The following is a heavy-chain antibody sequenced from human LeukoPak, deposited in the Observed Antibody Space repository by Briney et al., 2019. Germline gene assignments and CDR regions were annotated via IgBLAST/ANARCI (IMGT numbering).Heavy chain of an antibody. J-gene: IGHJ5*02. V-gene: IGHV4-34*01. Sequence: SETLSLACAVYGGSFSGYYWSWIRQPPGKGLEWIGEINHSGSTNYNPSLKSRVTISVDTSKNQFSLKLSSVTAADTAVYYCARAGVVWFDPWDQGTPVTVSS. CDR1: GGSFSGYY. CDR2: INHSGST. D-gene: IGHD3-3*01. CDR3: ARAGVVWFDP.